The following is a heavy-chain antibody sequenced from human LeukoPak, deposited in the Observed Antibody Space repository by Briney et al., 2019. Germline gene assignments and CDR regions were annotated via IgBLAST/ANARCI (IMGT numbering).Heavy chain of an antibody. CDR3: AKVRSSGYDYMDAFDF. D-gene: IGHD3-22*01. J-gene: IGHJ3*01. Sequence: GGSLRLSCAASGFTFSSYAMSWVRQAPGKGLEWVSGISGSGGSTYYADSAKGRFTISRDNSKNTLYLQMNSLRAEDTAVFYCAKVRSSGYDYMDAFDFWGQGTMVTVSS. V-gene: IGHV3-23*01. CDR2: ISGSGGST. CDR1: GFTFSSYA.